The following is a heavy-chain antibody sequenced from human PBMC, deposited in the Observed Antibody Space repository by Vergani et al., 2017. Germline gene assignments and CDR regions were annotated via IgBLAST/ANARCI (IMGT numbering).Heavy chain of an antibody. CDR3: ARGHPLNL. CDR1: GGSISSGDHC. Sequence: QVQLQESGPGVLKPSQTLSLTCAVSGGSISSGDHCWTCIRQRPGKGLEWIGRIHTTWITNYNPSLESPVTIAMSASNNQFSLRFTSVAVSDTALYYCARGHPLNLWGLGTLVTVSP. J-gene: IGHJ3*01. V-gene: IGHV4-61*02. CDR2: IHTTWIT.